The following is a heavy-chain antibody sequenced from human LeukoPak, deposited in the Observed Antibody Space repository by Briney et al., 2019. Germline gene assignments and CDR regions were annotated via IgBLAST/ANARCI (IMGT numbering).Heavy chain of an antibody. V-gene: IGHV3-21*01. CDR1: GFTFSSYS. D-gene: IGHD1-26*01. CDR2: ISSSSSYI. CDR3: AGVPDYSGSYG. J-gene: IGHJ4*02. Sequence: GGSLSLTCTASGFTFSSYSMNWVRQAPGKGLEWVSSISSSSSYIYYADSVKGRFTISRDNAENSLYLQMNSLRAEDTAVYYCAGVPDYSGSYGWGQGNLVTVSS.